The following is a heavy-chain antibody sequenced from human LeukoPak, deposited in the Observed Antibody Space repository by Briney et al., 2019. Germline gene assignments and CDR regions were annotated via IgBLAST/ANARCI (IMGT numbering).Heavy chain of an antibody. Sequence: GGSLRLSCAGSGFTFSSYAMSWVRQAPGKGLKWVSSISGSCGSTYYADSVKGRFTISRDNSKNTLYLQMNSLRAEDTAVYYCVKDQAYYHDSSDYYCWGQGTLVTVSS. J-gene: IGHJ4*02. CDR1: GFTFSSYA. D-gene: IGHD3-22*01. CDR3: VKDQAYYHDSSDYYC. CDR2: ISGSCGST. V-gene: IGHV3-23*01.